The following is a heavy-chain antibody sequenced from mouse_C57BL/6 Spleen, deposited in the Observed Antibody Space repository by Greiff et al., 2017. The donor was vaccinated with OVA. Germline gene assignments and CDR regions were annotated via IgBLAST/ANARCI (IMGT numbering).Heavy chain of an antibody. V-gene: IGHV1-61*01. CDR2: IYPSDSET. CDR3: ARGDSSGYVPSDD. CDR1: GYTFTSYW. Sequence: QVQLQQPGAELVRPGSSVKLSCKASGYTFTSYWMDWVKQRPGQGLEWIGNIYPSDSETHYNQKFKDKATLTVDKSSSTAYMQLSSLTSEDSAVYYCARGDSSGYVPSDDWGQGTTLTVSS. J-gene: IGHJ2*01. D-gene: IGHD3-2*02.